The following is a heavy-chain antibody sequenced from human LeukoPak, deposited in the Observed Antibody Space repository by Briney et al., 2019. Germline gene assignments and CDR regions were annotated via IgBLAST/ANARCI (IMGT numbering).Heavy chain of an antibody. Sequence: SETLSLTCAVYGGSFSGYYWSWIRQPPGKGLEWIGEINHSGSTNYNLSLKSRVTISVATSKNQFSLKLSSVTAADTAVYYCAIGRITMVRGGRLDSFDYWGQGTLVTVSS. J-gene: IGHJ4*02. V-gene: IGHV4-34*01. CDR3: AIGRITMVRGGRLDSFDY. CDR1: GGSFSGYY. D-gene: IGHD3-10*01. CDR2: INHSGST.